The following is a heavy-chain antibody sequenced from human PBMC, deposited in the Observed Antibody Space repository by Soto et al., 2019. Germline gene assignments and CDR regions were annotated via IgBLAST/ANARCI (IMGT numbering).Heavy chain of an antibody. V-gene: IGHV1-69*01. CDR1: GGTFSSYA. D-gene: IGHD6-19*01. CDR2: IIPIFGTA. CDR3: ARDSSGEVAGDYYGMDV. J-gene: IGHJ6*02. Sequence: QVQLVQSGAEVKTPGSSVKVSCKASGGTFSSYAISWVRQAPGQGLEWMGGIIPIFGTANYAQKFQGRVTISADEATSTAYRDLSSLRSEDTAVYYCARDSSGEVAGDYYGMDVWGQGTTVTVSS.